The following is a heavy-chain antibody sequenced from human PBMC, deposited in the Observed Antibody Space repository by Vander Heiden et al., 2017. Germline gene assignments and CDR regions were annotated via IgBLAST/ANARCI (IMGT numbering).Heavy chain of an antibody. J-gene: IGHJ4*02. Sequence: EVHLVESGGGLVQPGGSLRLSCAAAGFTFDDYAMHWVRQPPGKGLEWVSGVSWNRGSIGYAASVKDRVTISRDNAKSSLYLEMNSLRPEDTALYYCAKSGTYGRTGPTGPFDSWGQGTLVTVSS. CDR3: AKSGTYGRTGPTGPFDS. V-gene: IGHV3-9*01. CDR2: VSWNRGSI. CDR1: GFTFDDYA. D-gene: IGHD1-7*01.